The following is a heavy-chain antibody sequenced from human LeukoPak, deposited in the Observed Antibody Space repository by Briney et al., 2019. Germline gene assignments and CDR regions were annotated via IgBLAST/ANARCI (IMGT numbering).Heavy chain of an antibody. Sequence: SETLSLTCTVSGGSISSGGYSWSWIRQHPGKGLEWIGYIYYSGSTYYNPSLKSRVTISVDTSKNQFSLKLSSVTAADTAVYYCASSPRVSAYYYDSSGYYSWGQGTLVTVSS. CDR3: ASSPRVSAYYYDSSGYYS. D-gene: IGHD3-22*01. J-gene: IGHJ4*02. CDR1: GGSISSGGYS. CDR2: IYYSGST. V-gene: IGHV4-31*03.